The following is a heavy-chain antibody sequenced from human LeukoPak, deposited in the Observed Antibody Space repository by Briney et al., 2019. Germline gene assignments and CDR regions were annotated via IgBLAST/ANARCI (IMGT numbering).Heavy chain of an antibody. D-gene: IGHD3-22*01. CDR3: ARARVVVIPRY. V-gene: IGHV3-11*01. CDR1: GFTFSDYY. Sequence: GGSLRLSCAASGFTFSDYYMSWIRQAPGKGLEWVSYISSSGSTIYYAGSVKGRFTISRDNAKNSLYLQMNSLRAEDTAVYYCARARVVVIPRYWGQGTLVTVSS. CDR2: ISSSGSTI. J-gene: IGHJ4*02.